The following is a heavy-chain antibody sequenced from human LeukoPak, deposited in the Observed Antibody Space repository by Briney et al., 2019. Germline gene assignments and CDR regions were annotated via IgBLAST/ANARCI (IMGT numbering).Heavy chain of an antibody. J-gene: IGHJ6*03. D-gene: IGHD6-19*01. CDR2: IYYSGST. Sequence: SETLSLTCAVYGGSFSGYYWSWIRQPPGKGLEWIGNIYYSGSTYYNPSLKSRVPISVDTSKNQFSLKLSSVTAADTAVYYCATVSGVAVAGTILGYYYYMDVRGKGTTVTVSS. V-gene: IGHV4-34*01. CDR3: ATVSGVAVAGTILGYYYYMDV. CDR1: GGSFSGYY.